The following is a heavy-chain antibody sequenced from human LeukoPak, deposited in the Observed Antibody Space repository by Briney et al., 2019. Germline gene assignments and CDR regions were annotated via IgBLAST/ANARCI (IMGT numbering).Heavy chain of an antibody. CDR1: GFTFSNYA. J-gene: IGHJ4*02. V-gene: IGHV3-23*01. CDR2: ISGSGGSI. D-gene: IGHD3-22*01. Sequence: GGSLRLSCAASGFTFSNYAMNWVRQAPGKGLEWVSGISGSGGSIYYADSVEGRFTISRDNAKNTLYLQMNSLRAEDTAIYYCARAMMVVANLWGVFDYWGQGALVTVSS. CDR3: ARAMMVVANLWGVFDY.